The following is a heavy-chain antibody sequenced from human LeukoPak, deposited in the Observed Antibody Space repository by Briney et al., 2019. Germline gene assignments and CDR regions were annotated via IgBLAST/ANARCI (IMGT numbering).Heavy chain of an antibody. V-gene: IGHV3-23*01. CDR1: GFTISTYA. D-gene: IGHD2/OR15-2a*01. CDR2: ISSSGGTT. Sequence: TGGSLRLSCAASGFTISTYAVNWGRQAPGKGLEWVSAISSSGGTTYYADSVKGRFSISRDNSKNMLYLQMNSLRAEDTAVYYCAKDRNSWPTNFDSWGQGTLVTVSA. CDR3: AKDRNSWPTNFDS. J-gene: IGHJ4*02.